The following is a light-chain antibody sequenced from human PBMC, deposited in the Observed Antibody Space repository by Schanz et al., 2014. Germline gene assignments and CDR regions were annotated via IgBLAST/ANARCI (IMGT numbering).Light chain of an antibody. J-gene: IGLJ3*02. Sequence: QSVLTQPPSVSGAPGQRVTISCNGSTSNIGSGFQVHWYRQLPGSAPTLVIYANTLRPSGVPDRFSGSKSGNTASLTISGLQAEDEADYYCCSYTGSHTPWVFGGGTKLTVL. CDR1: TSNIGSGFQ. V-gene: IGLV1-40*01. CDR3: CSYTGSHTPWV. CDR2: ANT.